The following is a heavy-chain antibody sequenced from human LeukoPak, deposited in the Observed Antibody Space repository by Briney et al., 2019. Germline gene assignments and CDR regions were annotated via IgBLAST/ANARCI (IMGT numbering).Heavy chain of an antibody. CDR3: ARDATYCSSTSCGGYYYYGMDV. CDR2: IYYSGNT. CDR1: GGSISSGGYY. D-gene: IGHD2-2*01. Sequence: LTXTVSGGSISSGGYYWSWIRQHPGKGLEWIGYIYYSGNTYYNPSLKSRVTISVDTSKNQFSLKLSSVTAADTAVYYCARDATYCSSTSCGGYYYYGMDVWGQGTTVTVSS. J-gene: IGHJ6*02. V-gene: IGHV4-31*02.